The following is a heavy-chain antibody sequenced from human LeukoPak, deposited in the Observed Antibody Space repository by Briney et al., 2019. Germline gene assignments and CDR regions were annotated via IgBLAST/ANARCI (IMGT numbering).Heavy chain of an antibody. CDR3: ARALARDVYNINWFDP. V-gene: IGHV1-18*01. CDR1: GYTFTSYA. Sequence: ASVKVSCKASGYTFTSYAISWVRRAPGQGLEWMGWISAYNGYTNYAQNLQGRVTMTTDTSTSTAYMELTSLRSDDTAVYYCARALARDVYNINWFDPWGQGTLVTVSS. J-gene: IGHJ5*02. D-gene: IGHD5-24*01. CDR2: ISAYNGYT.